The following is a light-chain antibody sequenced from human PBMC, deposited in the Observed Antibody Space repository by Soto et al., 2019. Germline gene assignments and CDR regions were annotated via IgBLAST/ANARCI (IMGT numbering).Light chain of an antibody. V-gene: IGKV1-27*01. CDR1: QGIRNF. CDR2: AAS. J-gene: IGKJ5*01. Sequence: DLQMTQSPSSLSASVGDRVTITCRASQGIRNFLAWYQQKPGKVPKLLISAASTLESGVPSRFSGSGSGTDFTLTITSLQPEDVATYYCQKDSSVITFGQGTRLEIK. CDR3: QKDSSVIT.